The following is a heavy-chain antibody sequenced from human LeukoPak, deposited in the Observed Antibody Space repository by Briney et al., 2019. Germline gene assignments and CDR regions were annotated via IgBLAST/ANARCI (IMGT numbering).Heavy chain of an antibody. V-gene: IGHV3-11*01. Sequence: NPGGSLRLSCAASGFTFSDYYMSWIRQAPGKGLEWVSYISSSGSTIYYADSVKGRFTISRDNAKNSLYLQMNSLRAEDTAVYYCAREYQSGPDAFDIWGQGTMVTVSS. CDR2: ISSSGSTI. CDR3: AREYQSGPDAFDI. J-gene: IGHJ3*02. D-gene: IGHD2-2*01. CDR1: GFTFSDYY.